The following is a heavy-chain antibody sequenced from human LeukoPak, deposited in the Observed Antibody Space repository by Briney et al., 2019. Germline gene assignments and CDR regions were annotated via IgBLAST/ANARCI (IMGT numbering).Heavy chain of an antibody. CDR3: ARDYGRSRDYGMDV. CDR2: INSDGSST. D-gene: IGHD3-10*01. V-gene: IGHV3-74*01. J-gene: IGHJ6*02. Sequence: PGGSLRLSCAASGFTFSSYWMHWVRQAPGKGLVWVSRINSDGSSTTYADSVKGRSTISRDNAKNTLYLQMNSLRAEDTAVYFCARDYGRSRDYGMDVWGQGTTVTVSS. CDR1: GFTFSSYW.